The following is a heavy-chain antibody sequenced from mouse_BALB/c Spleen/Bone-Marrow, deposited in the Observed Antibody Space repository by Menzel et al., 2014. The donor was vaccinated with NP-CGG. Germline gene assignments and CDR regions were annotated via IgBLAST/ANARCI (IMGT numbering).Heavy chain of an antibody. D-gene: IGHD4-1*01. CDR2: ISDGGSYT. CDR1: GFTFSDYY. CDR3: ANWAY. J-gene: IGHJ3*01. V-gene: IGHV5-4*02. Sequence: EVKLMDSGGGLVKPGGSLKLSCAASGFTFSDYYMYWVRQTPEKRLEWVATISDGGSYTYYPDSVKGRFTISRDNAKNNLYLQMSSLKSEDTAMYYCANWAYWGQGTLVTVSA.